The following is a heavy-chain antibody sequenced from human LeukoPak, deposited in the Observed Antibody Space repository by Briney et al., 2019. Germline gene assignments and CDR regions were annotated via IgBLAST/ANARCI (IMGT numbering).Heavy chain of an antibody. CDR1: GGSISSSSYY. J-gene: IGHJ4*02. D-gene: IGHD5-18*01. CDR2: IYYSGST. CDR3: ARGARGWLRRLSHYFDY. V-gene: IGHV4-39*07. Sequence: PSETLSLTCTVSGGSISSSSYYWGWIRQPPGKGLEWIGSIYYSGSTYYNPSLKSRVTISVDTSKNQFSLKLSSVTAADTAVYYCARGARGWLRRLSHYFDYWGQGTLVTVSS.